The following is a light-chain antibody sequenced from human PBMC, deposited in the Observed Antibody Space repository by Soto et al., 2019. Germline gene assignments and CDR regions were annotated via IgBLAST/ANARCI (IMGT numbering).Light chain of an antibody. CDR2: SND. J-gene: IGLJ2*01. V-gene: IGLV1-44*01. CDR1: CSNVGINA. Sequence: QSVVTQPPSTSGTPGQRGSISCSGSCSNVGINAVNWYQQFPGTAPKLLIHSNDQRPSGVPDRFSGSKSGTSASLAISGLQSEDEADYYCAVWDDNLNGVIFGGGTKLTVL. CDR3: AVWDDNLNGVI.